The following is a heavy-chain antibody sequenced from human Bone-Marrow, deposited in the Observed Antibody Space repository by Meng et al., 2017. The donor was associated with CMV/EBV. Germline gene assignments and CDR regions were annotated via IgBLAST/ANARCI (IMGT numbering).Heavy chain of an antibody. CDR1: GFTFSNAW. CDR3: AKVPVGASSKTHFDY. CDR2: IKSKTDGGTT. J-gene: IGHJ4*02. D-gene: IGHD1-26*01. Sequence: GESLKISCAASGFTFSNAWMSWVRQAPGKGLEWVGRIKSKTDGGTTDYAAPVKGRFTISRDDSKNTLYLQMNSLKTEDTAVYYCAKVPVGASSKTHFDYWGQGTLVTVSS. V-gene: IGHV3-15*01.